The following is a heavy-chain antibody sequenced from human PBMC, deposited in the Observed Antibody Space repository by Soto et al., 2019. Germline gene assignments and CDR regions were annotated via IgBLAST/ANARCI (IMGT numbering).Heavy chain of an antibody. V-gene: IGHV4-34*01. CDR3: AIVGRGYYLDY. J-gene: IGHJ4*02. Sequence: QVQLQQWGAGLLKPSETLSLTCAVYGGSFSGYYWSWIRQPTGKGLEWIGEINHSGSSSYNTSLKSRVTISVDTSKNQFSLELSAVTAADTAVYYGAIVGRGYYLDYWGQGTLVTVSS. CDR2: INHSGSS. CDR1: GGSFSGYY.